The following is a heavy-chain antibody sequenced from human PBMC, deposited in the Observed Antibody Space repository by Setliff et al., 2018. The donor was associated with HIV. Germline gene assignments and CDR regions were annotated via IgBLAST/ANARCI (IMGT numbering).Heavy chain of an antibody. CDR3: ARHPYGVFDY. CDR2: ISGSGGST. D-gene: IGHD3-3*01. J-gene: IGHJ4*02. Sequence: PGGSLRLSCAASGFTFSSYAMSWVRQAPGKGLEWVSAISGSGGSTYYADSVKGRFTISRDNAKNSLYLQMNSLRVEDTAVYYCARHPYGVFDYWGQGTLVTVSS. CDR1: GFTFSSYA. V-gene: IGHV3-23*01.